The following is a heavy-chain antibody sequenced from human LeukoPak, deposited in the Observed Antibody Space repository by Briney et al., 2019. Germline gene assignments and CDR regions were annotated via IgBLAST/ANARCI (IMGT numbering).Heavy chain of an antibody. CDR2: IYYSGST. Sequence: SETLSLTCTVSGGSISSYYWSWIRQPPGKGLEWSGYIYYSGSTNYNPSLKSRVTISVDTSKNQFSLKLSSVTAADTAVYYCARGGYSSSWYGGPYYYYYGMDVWGQGTTVTVSS. J-gene: IGHJ6*02. CDR3: ARGGYSSSWYGGPYYYYYGMDV. D-gene: IGHD6-13*01. CDR1: GGSISSYY. V-gene: IGHV4-59*01.